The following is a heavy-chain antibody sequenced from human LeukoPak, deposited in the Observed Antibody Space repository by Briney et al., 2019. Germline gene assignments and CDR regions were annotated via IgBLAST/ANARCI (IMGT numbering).Heavy chain of an antibody. Sequence: GGALRLSCAASGFTFSSYDMHWVRQAPGKGLQWVAFIWFDGADKFYADSVKGRFTISRDNSKNTLYLQMNSLRTEDAAVYYCAGKRGLLGSYSYMDVWGKGTTVTVSS. CDR1: GFTFSSYD. V-gene: IGHV3-30*02. CDR2: IWFDGADK. CDR3: AGKRGLLGSYSYMDV. D-gene: IGHD1-26*01. J-gene: IGHJ6*03.